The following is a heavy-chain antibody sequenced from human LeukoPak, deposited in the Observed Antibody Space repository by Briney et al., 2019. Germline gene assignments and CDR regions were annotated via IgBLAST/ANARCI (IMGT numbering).Heavy chain of an antibody. CDR2: ISTTGRTI. CDR1: GFTFSSYS. Sequence: PGGSLRLSCAASGFTFSSYSMNWVRQTPGKGLEWVSHISTTGRTIYYADSVKGRFTIPRDNTRKSLYMQVNSLRDEDTAVYYCARVSSVGGGFDLWGRGTLVTVSS. V-gene: IGHV3-48*02. D-gene: IGHD2-15*01. CDR3: ARVSSVGGGFDL. J-gene: IGHJ2*01.